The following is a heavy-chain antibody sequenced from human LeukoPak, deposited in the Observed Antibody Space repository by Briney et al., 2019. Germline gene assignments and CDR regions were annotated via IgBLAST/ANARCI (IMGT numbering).Heavy chain of an antibody. CDR2: IYPGDSDT. CDR3: ARQRWRGSYYTLDYYGMDV. Sequence: GESLKISCKGSGYSFTSYWIGWVRQMPGKGLEWMGIIYPGDSDTRYSPSFQGQVTISADKSISTAYLQWSSLKASDTAMYYCARQRWRGSYYTLDYYGMDVWGQGTTVTVSS. J-gene: IGHJ6*02. D-gene: IGHD1-26*01. V-gene: IGHV5-51*01. CDR1: GYSFTSYW.